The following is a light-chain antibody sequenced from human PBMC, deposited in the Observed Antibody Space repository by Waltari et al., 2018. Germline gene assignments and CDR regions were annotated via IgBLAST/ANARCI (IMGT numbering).Light chain of an antibody. V-gene: IGKV1-5*03. Sequence: DIQMTQSPSTLSASVGDRVTITCRASQTIGNWLAWYQQKPGKAPKLLIYKASSLQSGVPSRFSASGSGTEFTLTISSLQTDDFATYYCQQYNSYSFTFGPGTTVDIK. J-gene: IGKJ3*01. CDR1: QTIGNW. CDR2: KAS. CDR3: QQYNSYSFT.